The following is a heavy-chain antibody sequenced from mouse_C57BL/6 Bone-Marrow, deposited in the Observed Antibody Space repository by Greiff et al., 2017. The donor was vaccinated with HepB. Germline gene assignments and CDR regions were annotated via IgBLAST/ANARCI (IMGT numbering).Heavy chain of an antibody. Sequence: QVQLQQSGAELVKPGASVKLSCKASGYTFTSYWMHWVKQRPGQGLEWIGMIHPNSGSTNYNEKFKSKATLTVDKSSSTAYMQLSSLTSEDSAVYYCARIPYYYGSSLDYWGQGTTLTVSS. CDR2: IHPNSGST. V-gene: IGHV1-64*01. D-gene: IGHD1-1*01. CDR1: GYTFTSYW. CDR3: ARIPYYYGSSLDY. J-gene: IGHJ2*01.